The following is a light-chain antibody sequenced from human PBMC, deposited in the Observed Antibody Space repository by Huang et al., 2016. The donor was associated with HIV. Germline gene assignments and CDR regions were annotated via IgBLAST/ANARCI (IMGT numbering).Light chain of an antibody. CDR3: QQSYGFPRT. CDR2: ATS. Sequence: DIQMTQSPSSLYASVGDSVTITCRASQSIGAYLNWYQHRPGRAPRLLISATSDLQGGVPSMFSGIRSGTEFTLTITNLQFQDFVTYYCQQSYGFPRTFGQGSNLGIK. CDR1: QSIGAY. V-gene: IGKV1-39*01. J-gene: IGKJ2*01.